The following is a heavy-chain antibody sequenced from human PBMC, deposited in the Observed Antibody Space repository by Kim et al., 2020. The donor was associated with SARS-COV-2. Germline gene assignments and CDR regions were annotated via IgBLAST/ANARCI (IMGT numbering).Heavy chain of an antibody. D-gene: IGHD6-13*01. J-gene: IGHJ6*02. CDR3: ARSPAAGLGGMDV. Sequence: YSQKFQGRVTITRDTSASTAYMELSSLRSEDTAVYYCARSPAAGLGGMDVWGQGTTVTVSS. V-gene: IGHV1-3*01.